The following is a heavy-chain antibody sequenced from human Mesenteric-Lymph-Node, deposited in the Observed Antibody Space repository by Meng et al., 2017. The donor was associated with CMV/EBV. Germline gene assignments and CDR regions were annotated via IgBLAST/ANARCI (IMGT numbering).Heavy chain of an antibody. CDR3: AKGYIADQQLVPDP. Sequence: SCSSSGFNFSIYGMHWLRQAPGKGLEWVAFIRYDGSKKYYADSVKGRFIISRDNSKNTVYLQMNSLRAEDTALYHCAKGYIADQQLVPDPWGRGTLVTV. V-gene: IGHV3-30*02. D-gene: IGHD6-13*01. J-gene: IGHJ5*02. CDR2: IRYDGSKK. CDR1: GFNFSIYG.